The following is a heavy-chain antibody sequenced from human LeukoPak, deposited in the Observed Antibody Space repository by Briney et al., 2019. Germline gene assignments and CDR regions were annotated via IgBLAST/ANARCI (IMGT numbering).Heavy chain of an antibody. CDR1: GGSFSGYY. CDR2: INHSGST. Sequence: SETLSLTCAVYGGSFSGYYWSWIRQPPGKGLEWIGEINHSGSTNYNPSLKSRVTISVDTSKNQFSLKLSSVTAADTAVYYCAKDHYGSGSYTFDYWGQGTLVTVSS. CDR3: AKDHYGSGSYTFDY. J-gene: IGHJ4*02. D-gene: IGHD3-10*01. V-gene: IGHV4-34*01.